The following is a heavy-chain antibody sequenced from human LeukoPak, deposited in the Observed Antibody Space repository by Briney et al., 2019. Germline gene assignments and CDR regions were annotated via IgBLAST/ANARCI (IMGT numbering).Heavy chain of an antibody. D-gene: IGHD1-26*01. Sequence: PSETLSLTCAVYGGSFSGYYWSWIRQPPGKGLEWIGEINHSGSTNYNPSLKSRVTISVDTSKNQFSLKLSSVTAADTAVYYCARGGMVDLDYWGQGTLVTVSS. V-gene: IGHV4-34*01. CDR1: GGSFSGYY. CDR2: INHSGST. J-gene: IGHJ4*02. CDR3: ARGGMVDLDY.